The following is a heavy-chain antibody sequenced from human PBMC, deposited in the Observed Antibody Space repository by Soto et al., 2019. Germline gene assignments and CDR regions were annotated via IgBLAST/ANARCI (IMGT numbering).Heavy chain of an antibody. CDR3: ARDPERLKFGDIDF. V-gene: IGHV3-30*19. CDR1: GFVFSAYV. Sequence: QVHLVESGGGVVQPGTSLRLSCATSGFVFSAYVMHWVGLAPRKGLEWVAMISYDEYYIYYADSVKGRFTISRDNSKDTLYLQMSNLKTEDTAMYYCARDPERLKFGDIDFWGQGTLVTVSS. D-gene: IGHD3-16*01. CDR2: ISYDEYYI. J-gene: IGHJ4*02.